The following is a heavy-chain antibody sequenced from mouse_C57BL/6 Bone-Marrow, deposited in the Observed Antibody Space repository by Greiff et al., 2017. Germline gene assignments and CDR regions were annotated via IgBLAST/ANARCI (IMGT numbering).Heavy chain of an antibody. CDR3: GRIGYYGSSYFDY. CDR1: GFTFSSYG. CDR2: ISSGGSYT. D-gene: IGHD1-1*01. V-gene: IGHV5-6*01. Sequence: EVKLMESGGDLVKPGGSLKLSCAASGFTFSSYGMSWVRQTPDKRLEWVATISSGGSYTYYPDSVKGRFTISRDNAKNTLYLKMSRLKSEDTAMYYCGRIGYYGSSYFDYWGQGTTLTVSS. J-gene: IGHJ2*01.